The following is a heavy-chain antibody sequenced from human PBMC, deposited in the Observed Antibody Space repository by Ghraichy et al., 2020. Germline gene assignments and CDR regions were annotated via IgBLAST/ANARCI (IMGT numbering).Heavy chain of an antibody. V-gene: IGHV4-59*01. Sequence: SETLSLTCTVFGGSISSYYWSWIRQPPGKGLEWIGYIYYSGSVNFNPSLKSRVTISVDTSKNQFSLKLSSVTAADTAVYYCARGGWYNDYWGQGTLVTVSS. J-gene: IGHJ4*02. CDR2: IYYSGSV. D-gene: IGHD6-19*01. CDR1: GGSISSYY. CDR3: ARGGWYNDY.